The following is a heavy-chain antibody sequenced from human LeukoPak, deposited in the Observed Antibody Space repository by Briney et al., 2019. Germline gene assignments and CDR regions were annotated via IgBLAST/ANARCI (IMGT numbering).Heavy chain of an antibody. J-gene: IGHJ4*02. D-gene: IGHD5-24*01. Sequence: SETLSLTCTVSGVHISTYHWNWIRQPPGKGLEWIGYVYYTESTDYNPSLKSRATISIEKSRNQFSLKLNSVTAADTAIYYCAREMGTAFDYWGQGKLVIVSS. CDR3: AREMGTAFDY. V-gene: IGHV4-59*01. CDR1: GVHISTYH. CDR2: VYYTEST.